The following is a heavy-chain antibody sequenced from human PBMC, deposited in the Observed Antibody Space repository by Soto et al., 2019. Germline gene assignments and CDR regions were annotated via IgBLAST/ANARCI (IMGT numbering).Heavy chain of an antibody. CDR1: GASVSSGDYY. CDR2: IYSSGGS. D-gene: IGHD1-1*01. CDR3: VGTGTTDDY. V-gene: IGHV4-30-4*01. J-gene: IGHJ4*02. Sequence: QVQLQESGPGLVKPSQTLSLTCTVSGASVSSGDYYCSCIRQPPGKGLEWIGYIYSSGGSYYNPSLKGRLTISIDTSKNQFSLKLNSVTVADTAIYYCVGTGTTDDYWGRGTLVTVSS.